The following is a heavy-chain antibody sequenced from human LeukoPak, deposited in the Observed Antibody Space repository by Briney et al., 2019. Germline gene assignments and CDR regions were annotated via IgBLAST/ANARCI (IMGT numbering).Heavy chain of an antibody. CDR2: ISSSSSYI. Sequence: PGGSLRLSCAASGLTFSSYSMNWVRQAPGKGLEWVSSISSSSSYIYYADSVKGRFTISRDNAKNSLYLQMNSLRAEDTAVYYCARDWDYGDHCDYWGQGTLVTVSS. D-gene: IGHD4-17*01. CDR1: GLTFSSYS. J-gene: IGHJ4*02. CDR3: ARDWDYGDHCDY. V-gene: IGHV3-21*01.